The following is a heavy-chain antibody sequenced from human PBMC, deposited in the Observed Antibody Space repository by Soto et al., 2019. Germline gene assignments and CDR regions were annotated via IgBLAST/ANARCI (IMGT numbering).Heavy chain of an antibody. CDR1: GGSINSNNYY. CDR3: AKVVVAATRHTDFDS. V-gene: IGHV4-39*02. CDR2: IYYDGST. J-gene: IGHJ4*02. Sequence: SETLSLTCTVSGGSINSNNYYWAWIRQPPGKGLAWIASIYYDGSTYYNPSLKSRVSISVDTSKNHFSLKLSSVTAADTAVYYCAKVVVAATRHTDFDSWGQGTMVTVSS. D-gene: IGHD2-15*01.